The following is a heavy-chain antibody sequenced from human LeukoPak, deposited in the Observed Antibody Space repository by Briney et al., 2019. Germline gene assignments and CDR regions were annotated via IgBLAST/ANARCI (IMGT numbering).Heavy chain of an antibody. CDR3: ARLFPSKYSVIYFDWFPDAFDY. D-gene: IGHD3-9*01. CDR1: GGSISSYY. J-gene: IGHJ4*02. Sequence: PSETLSLTCTVSGGSISSYYWSWIRQPPGKGLEWIGYIYYSGSTNYNPSLKSRVTISVDTSKNQFSLKLSSVTAADTAVYYCARLFPSKYSVIYFDWFPDAFDYWGQGTLVTVSS. V-gene: IGHV4-59*12. CDR2: IYYSGST.